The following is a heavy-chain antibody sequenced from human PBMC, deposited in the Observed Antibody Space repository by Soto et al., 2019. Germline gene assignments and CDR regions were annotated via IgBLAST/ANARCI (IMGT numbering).Heavy chain of an antibody. CDR2: ISSSSSYI. V-gene: IGHV3-21*01. Sequence: EVQLVESGGGLVKPGGSLRLSCAASGFTFSSYSMNWVREAPGKGLDWVSSISSSSSYIYYADSVKGRCTSSRDNAKNTLYLQMNSLRAKDTAVYYCAGIIVATIVSAFDIWGQGTMVTVSS. CDR3: AGIIVATIVSAFDI. CDR1: GFTFSSYS. D-gene: IGHD5-12*01. J-gene: IGHJ3*02.